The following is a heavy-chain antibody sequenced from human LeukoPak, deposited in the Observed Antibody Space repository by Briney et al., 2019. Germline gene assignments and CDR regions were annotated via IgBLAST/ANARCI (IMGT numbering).Heavy chain of an antibody. CDR2: ISSSSSYI. D-gene: IGHD4-17*01. CDR3: ARPYGDYVIDYYYYYGMDV. CDR1: GFTFSSYS. Sequence: PGGSLRLSCAASGFTFSSYSMNWVRQAPGKGLEWVSSISSSSSYIYYADSVKGRFTISRDNAKNSLYLQMNSLRAEDTAVYYCARPYGDYVIDYYYYYGMDVWGQGTTVTVSS. V-gene: IGHV3-21*01. J-gene: IGHJ6*02.